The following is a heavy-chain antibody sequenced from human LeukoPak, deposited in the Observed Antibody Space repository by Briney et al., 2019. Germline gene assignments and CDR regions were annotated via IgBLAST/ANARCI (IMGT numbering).Heavy chain of an antibody. CDR3: AREYSGRCIHAFHS. V-gene: IGHV3-33*01. D-gene: IGHD6-13*01. CDR2: IQYDVSSE. J-gene: IGHJ3*02. CDR1: GFTFSSYG. Sequence: PGRSLRLSCAASGFTFSSYGMHWVRQAPGKGLEWVAFIQYDVSSEYYADSVKGRFTVSRDNSKNTLYLQMNSLRAEDTAVYYCAREYSGRCIHAFHSWGQGTMVTVSS.